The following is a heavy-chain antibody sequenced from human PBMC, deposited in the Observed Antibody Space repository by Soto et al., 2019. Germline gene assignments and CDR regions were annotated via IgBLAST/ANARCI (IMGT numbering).Heavy chain of an antibody. CDR3: ARNKGGSGSTLDY. Sequence: QVQLQESGPGLVKPSETLSLTCTVSGGSVSSGSYYWSWIRQPPGKGLEWIGYIYYSGSTNYNPSLKSRVTISVDTSKTQFSLKLSSVTAADTAVYYCARNKGGSGSTLDYWGQGTLVTVSS. CDR1: GGSVSSGSYY. D-gene: IGHD3-22*01. CDR2: IYYSGST. V-gene: IGHV4-61*01. J-gene: IGHJ4*02.